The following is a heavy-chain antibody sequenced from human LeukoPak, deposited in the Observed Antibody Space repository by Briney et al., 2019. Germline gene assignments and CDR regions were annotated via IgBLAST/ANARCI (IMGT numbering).Heavy chain of an antibody. CDR1: GFTFSSYS. V-gene: IGHV3-23*01. CDR3: ARDLIQLEAYFDY. J-gene: IGHJ4*02. Sequence: PGGSLRLSCAASGFTFSSYSMNWVRQAPGKGLEWVSTISGSGGSTYYADSVKGRFTISRDNSKNTLYLQMNSLRAEDTAVYYCARDLIQLEAYFDYWGQGTLVTVSS. CDR2: ISGSGGST. D-gene: IGHD5-18*01.